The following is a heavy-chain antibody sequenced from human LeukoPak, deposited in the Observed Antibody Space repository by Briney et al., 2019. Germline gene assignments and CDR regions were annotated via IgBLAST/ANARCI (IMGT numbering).Heavy chain of an antibody. CDR3: SRAKRIGDY. V-gene: IGHV4-34*01. D-gene: IGHD2-15*01. J-gene: IGHJ4*02. Sequence: SETLSLTCALYVESFSGYYWSWMPDTPGEGLEWIGEINHSGSTNYNQSLNSRVTISVDTSKNQHSHRLRSVTAAVSAVYYCSRAKRIGDYWGQGTLVTVSS. CDR2: INHSGST. CDR1: VESFSGYY.